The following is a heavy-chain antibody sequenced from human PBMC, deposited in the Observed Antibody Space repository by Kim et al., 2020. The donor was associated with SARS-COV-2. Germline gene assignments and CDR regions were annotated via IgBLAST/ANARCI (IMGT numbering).Heavy chain of an antibody. J-gene: IGHJ5*02. CDR1: GGTFSSYA. CDR2: IIPIFGTA. D-gene: IGHD2-15*01. CDR3: ARSSLVVAATADYWFDP. V-gene: IGHV1-69*13. Sequence: SVKVSCKASGGTFSSYAISWVRQAPGQGLEWMGGIIPIFGTANYAQKFQGRVTITADESTSTAYMELSSLRSEDTAVYYCARSSLVVAATADYWFDPWGQGTLVTVSS.